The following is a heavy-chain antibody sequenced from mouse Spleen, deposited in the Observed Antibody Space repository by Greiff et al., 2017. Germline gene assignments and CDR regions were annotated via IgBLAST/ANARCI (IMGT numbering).Heavy chain of an antibody. Sequence: VQLQQSGAELVRPGTSVKMSCKASGYTFTNYWIGWAKQRPGHGLEWIGDIYPGGGYTNYNEKFKGKATLTADKSSSTAYMQFSSLTSEDSAIYYCARGKYGNPYYYALDYWGLGTSVTASS. CDR1: GYTFTNYW. J-gene: IGHJ4*01. V-gene: IGHV1-63*01. CDR3: ARGKYGNPYYYALDY. CDR2: IYPGGGYT. D-gene: IGHD2-10*02.